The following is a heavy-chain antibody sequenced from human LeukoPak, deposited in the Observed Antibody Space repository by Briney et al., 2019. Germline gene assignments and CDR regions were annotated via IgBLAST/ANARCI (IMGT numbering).Heavy chain of an antibody. CDR1: GGSFSGYY. J-gene: IGHJ4*02. V-gene: IGHV4-34*01. CDR3: ARGSENSSPLDFDY. CDR2: INHSGST. Sequence: KSSQTLSLTCAVYGGSFSGYYWSWIRQPPGKGLEWIGEINHSGSTNYNPSLKSRVTISVDTSKNQFSLKLSSVTAADTAVYYCARGSENSSPLDFDYWGQGTLVTVSS. D-gene: IGHD6-6*01.